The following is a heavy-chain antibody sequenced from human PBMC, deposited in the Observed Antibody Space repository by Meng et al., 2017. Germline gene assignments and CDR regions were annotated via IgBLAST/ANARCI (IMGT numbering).Heavy chain of an antibody. Sequence: QVQLQESVPGLLKPSGTLSLTCAVSGGSISSSNWWSWVRQPPGKGLEWIGEIYHSGSTNYNPSLKSRVTISVDKSKNQFSLKLSSVTAADTAVYYCARWSIYCSGGSCYSFDYWGQGTLVTVSS. D-gene: IGHD2-15*01. CDR3: ARWSIYCSGGSCYSFDY. CDR1: GGSISSSNW. CDR2: IYHSGST. J-gene: IGHJ4*02. V-gene: IGHV4-4*02.